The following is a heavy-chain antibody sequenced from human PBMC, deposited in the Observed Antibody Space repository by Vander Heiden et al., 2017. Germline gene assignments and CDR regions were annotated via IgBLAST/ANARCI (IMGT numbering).Heavy chain of an antibody. V-gene: IGHV1-24*01. Sequence: QVQLVQSGAEVRKPGASVKVSCKVSGYILTELSMHWVRQAPGKGLEWMGSFDPDDGETIYAQNLQGRVTTTEDTSTNTAYMELSSLRSEDTAVYYCATLPYFYDSSTYGSFDFWGQGTLVTVSS. J-gene: IGHJ4*02. D-gene: IGHD3-22*01. CDR3: ATLPYFYDSSTYGSFDF. CDR1: GYILTELS. CDR2: FDPDDGET.